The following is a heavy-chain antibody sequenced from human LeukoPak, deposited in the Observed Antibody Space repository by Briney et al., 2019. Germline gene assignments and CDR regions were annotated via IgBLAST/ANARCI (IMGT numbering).Heavy chain of an antibody. CDR1: RYAFTGYY. CDR3: ARGNYDILTGPGSNWFDP. D-gene: IGHD3-9*01. CDR2: SNPNSGGT. Sequence: ASVKVSCKASRYAFTGYYIHWVRQAPGQGLEWMGWSNPNSGGTNYAQKFQGRVTMTRDTSISTAYMELSRLRSDDMAVYYCARGNYDILTGPGSNWFDPWGQGTLVTVSS. J-gene: IGHJ5*02. V-gene: IGHV1-2*02.